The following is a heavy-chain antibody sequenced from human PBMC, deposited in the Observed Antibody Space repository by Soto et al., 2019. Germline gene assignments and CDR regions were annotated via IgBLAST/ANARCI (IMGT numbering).Heavy chain of an antibody. J-gene: IGHJ6*02. CDR2: ISSRSYTI. D-gene: IGHD6-6*01. V-gene: IGHV3-48*02. CDR3: ARGGSSSDNGMDV. Sequence: EVQLVESGGGLVQPGGSLRLSCAASGFSFSTYSMNWVRQAPGKGLEWVSYISSRSYTIYYVDSVKGRFTISRDNAKNSLYLQMNSLIDEDTAVYYCARGGSSSDNGMDVWGQGTTVTVSS. CDR1: GFSFSTYS.